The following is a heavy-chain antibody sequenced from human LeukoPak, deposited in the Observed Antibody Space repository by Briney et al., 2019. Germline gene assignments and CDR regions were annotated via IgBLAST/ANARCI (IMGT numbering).Heavy chain of an antibody. CDR3: ARDNRGFDY. D-gene: IGHD2/OR15-2a*01. V-gene: IGHV4-59*01. J-gene: IGHJ4*02. CDR1: GGSISSYY. CDR2: IYYSGST. Sequence: SETLSLTCTVSGGSISSYYWSWIRQPPGKGLEWIGYIYYSGSTNYNPSLKSRVTISVDTSKNQFSLKLSSVTAADTAVYYCARDNRGFDYWGQGTLVAVSS.